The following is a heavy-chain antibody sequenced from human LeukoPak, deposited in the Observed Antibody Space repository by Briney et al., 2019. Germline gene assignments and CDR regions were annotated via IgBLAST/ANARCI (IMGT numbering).Heavy chain of an antibody. V-gene: IGHV1-69*13. CDR3: ARDSPYDSSGYYDY. CDR2: IIPIFGTA. D-gene: IGHD3-22*01. Sequence: ASVKVSCKASGGTFSSYAISWVRQAPGQGLEWMGGIIPIFGTANYAQKFQGRVTITADESTSTAYMELSSLRSEDTAVYYCARDSPYDSSGYYDYWGQGTLVTVSS. J-gene: IGHJ4*02. CDR1: GGTFSSYA.